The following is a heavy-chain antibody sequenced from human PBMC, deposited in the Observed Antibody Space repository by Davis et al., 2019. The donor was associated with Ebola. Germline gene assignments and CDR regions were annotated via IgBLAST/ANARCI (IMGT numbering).Heavy chain of an antibody. V-gene: IGHV3-23*01. D-gene: IGHD3-22*01. CDR3: ARGTAKYYYDSSGFHPDV. CDR1: GFSFSSFA. Sequence: PGGSLRLSCAASGFSFSSFAMNWVRQAPGKGLEWVSAISGSGGSTYYADSVKGRFTISRDNSKNTLYLQMNSLRAEDTAVYYCARGTAKYYYDSSGFHPDVWGQGTTVTVSS. CDR2: ISGSGGST. J-gene: IGHJ6*02.